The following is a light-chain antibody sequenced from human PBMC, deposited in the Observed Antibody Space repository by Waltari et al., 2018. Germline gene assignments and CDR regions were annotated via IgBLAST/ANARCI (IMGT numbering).Light chain of an antibody. V-gene: IGLV1-47*01. CDR3: ATRDEGPTVV. CDR1: LSNIGTHY. Sequence: QSVLTQPPSASGTPGQSVTISCSGSLSNIGTHYVYWYQQLPGTAPKLLIYLTHQRPSGVPDRFSASKSGTSASLAISGLRLEDEGDYYCATRDEGPTVVFGGGTKVTVL. CDR2: LTH. J-gene: IGLJ2*01.